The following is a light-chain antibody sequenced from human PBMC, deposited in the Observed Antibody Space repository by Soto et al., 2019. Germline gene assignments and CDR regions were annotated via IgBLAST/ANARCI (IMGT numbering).Light chain of an antibody. V-gene: IGLV3-21*02. Sequence: SYELTQPPSVTVARGQTATFTCGGDKSGTKSVHWHQQKPGQAPVLVVYDDTDRPSGIPQRFSVSKSGNTGTLTISRVEAGDEAYYYCQVWDRTTDFVVFGGWTKVTVL. CDR1: KSGTKS. J-gene: IGLJ2*01. CDR2: DDT. CDR3: QVWDRTTDFVV.